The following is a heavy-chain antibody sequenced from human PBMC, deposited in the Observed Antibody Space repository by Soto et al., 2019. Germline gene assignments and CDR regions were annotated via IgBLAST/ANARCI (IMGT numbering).Heavy chain of an antibody. V-gene: IGHV3-7*03. D-gene: IGHD6-19*01. Sequence: QPGGSLRLSXAASGFTFNRYRMSWVRQAPGRGLECVADINQNGSEQRYVDSVKGRFTISRDNAENSLYLQMNSLRAEDTAVYFCSTLSWDSSGWYWGQGTPVTVSS. J-gene: IGHJ4*02. CDR1: GFTFNRYR. CDR3: STLSWDSSGWY. CDR2: INQNGSEQ.